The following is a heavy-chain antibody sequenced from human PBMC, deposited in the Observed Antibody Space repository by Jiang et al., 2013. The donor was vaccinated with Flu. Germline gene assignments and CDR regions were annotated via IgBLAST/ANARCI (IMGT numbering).Heavy chain of an antibody. Sequence: KPSEPRSLTCSISGGSVSSYYWSWIRQPPGKGQEYIGYISSSGSTNYSPSLKSRVTISSDTSKTRFSLRLSSTTAADTAVYYCARGVSSGWYTVGYFDYWGQGTLVTVSS. V-gene: IGHV4-59*02. CDR2: ISSSGST. CDR3: ARGVSSGWYTVGYFDY. CDR1: GGSVSSYY. J-gene: IGHJ4*02. D-gene: IGHD6-19*01.